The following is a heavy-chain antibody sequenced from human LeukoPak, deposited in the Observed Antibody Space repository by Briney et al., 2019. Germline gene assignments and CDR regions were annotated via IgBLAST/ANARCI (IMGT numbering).Heavy chain of an antibody. CDR1: GLTFDDYA. D-gene: IGHD5-18*01. J-gene: IGHJ4*02. CDR2: ISWNSGRI. Sequence: GRSLRLSCTVSGLTFDDYAMHWVRQAPGKGLEWVSGISWNSGRIGYADSVKGRFTISRDNAKNSLYLQMNSLTAEDTALYYCARAQLEQLWLLFDYWGQGTLVTVSS. V-gene: IGHV3-9*01. CDR3: ARAQLEQLWLLFDY.